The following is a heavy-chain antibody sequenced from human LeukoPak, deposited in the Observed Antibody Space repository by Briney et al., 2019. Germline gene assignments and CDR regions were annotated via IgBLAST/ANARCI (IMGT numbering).Heavy chain of an antibody. Sequence: PSETLSLTCNVSGASISGHYWSWIRHPAGKSLEWIGRIHTSGSPIYNPSLSSRVTMSVDTSKGQFSLTMNSLIAADTAIYYCARQRLDGDILGFDWWGQGTLVTVSS. V-gene: IGHV4-4*07. D-gene: IGHD2-21*01. J-gene: IGHJ4*02. CDR1: GASISGHY. CDR2: IHTSGSP. CDR3: ARQRLDGDILGFDW.